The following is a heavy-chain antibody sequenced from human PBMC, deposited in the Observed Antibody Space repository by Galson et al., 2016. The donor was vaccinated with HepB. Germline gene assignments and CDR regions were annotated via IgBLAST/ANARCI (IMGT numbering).Heavy chain of an antibody. CDR3: ARGSTAYFRNAFDI. CDR2: ISSSSSTI. D-gene: IGHD3-16*01. V-gene: IGHV3-48*01. CDR1: AFTFNTYS. J-gene: IGHJ3*02. Sequence: SLRLSCAASAFTFNTYSVNWVRQAPGKGLEWVSYISSSSSTIYYADSVKGRFTISRDTAKNSLYLQMNSLRAEDTAVYFCARGSTAYFRNAFDIWGQGTMVTVSS.